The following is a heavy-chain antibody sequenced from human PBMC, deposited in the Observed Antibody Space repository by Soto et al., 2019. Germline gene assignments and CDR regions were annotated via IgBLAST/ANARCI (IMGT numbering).Heavy chain of an antibody. D-gene: IGHD3-22*01. V-gene: IGHV4-61*01. Sequence: QVQLQESGPGLVKPSETLSLTCTVSGGSVSSGSYYWSWIRQPPGKGLEWIGYIYYSGSTNYNPSLRRRVTISVDTSKNQFSLKRSSVTAADTAVYYCARASPKYYYDSRGLSAFDYWGQGTLVTVSS. J-gene: IGHJ4*02. CDR2: IYYSGST. CDR3: ARASPKYYYDSRGLSAFDY. CDR1: GGSVSSGSYY.